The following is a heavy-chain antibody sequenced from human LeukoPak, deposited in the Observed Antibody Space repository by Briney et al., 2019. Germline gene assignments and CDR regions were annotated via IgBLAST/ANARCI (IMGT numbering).Heavy chain of an antibody. V-gene: IGHV3-48*03. CDR3: AKRSAESSGYFDY. CDR2: ISSSGSTI. Sequence: GGSLRLSCAASGFTFSSYEMHWVRQAPGKGLEWVSYISSSGSTIYYADSVKGRFTISRDNAKNSLYLQMNGLRAEDTAVYYCAKRSAESSGYFDYWGQGTLVTVSS. CDR1: GFTFSSYE. J-gene: IGHJ4*02. D-gene: IGHD6-19*01.